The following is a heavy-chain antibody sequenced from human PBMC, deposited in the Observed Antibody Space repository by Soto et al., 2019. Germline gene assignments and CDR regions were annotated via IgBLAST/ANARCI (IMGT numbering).Heavy chain of an antibody. J-gene: IGHJ4*02. V-gene: IGHV3-23*01. Sequence: DVQVLECGGGLVQPGGSLRLSCAASGFTFNNYAMNWVRQAPGKGLEWVSGIIGDGSTTYYADSVKGRFTISRDNSKNTLFLQMNSLRAEDTAVYYCARGKGLTVSSTNYWGQGALVTVSS. CDR1: GFTFNNYA. D-gene: IGHD2-2*01. CDR2: IIGDGSTT. CDR3: ARGKGLTVSSTNY.